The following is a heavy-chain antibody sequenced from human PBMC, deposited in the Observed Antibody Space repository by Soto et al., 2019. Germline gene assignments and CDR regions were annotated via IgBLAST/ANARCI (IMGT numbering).Heavy chain of an antibody. V-gene: IGHV1-69*13. J-gene: IGHJ4*02. CDR2: IIPIFGTA. CDR3: AREGPTYDILTGYPSFDY. CDR1: GGTFSSYA. D-gene: IGHD3-9*01. Sequence: SVKVSCKASGGTFSSYAISWVRQAPGQGLEWMGGIIPIFGTANYAQKFQGRVTITADESTSTAYMELSSLRSEDPAVYYCAREGPTYDILTGYPSFDYWGQGTLVTVSS.